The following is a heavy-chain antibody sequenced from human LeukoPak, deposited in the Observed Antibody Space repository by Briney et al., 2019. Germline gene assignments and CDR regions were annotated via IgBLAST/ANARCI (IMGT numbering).Heavy chain of an antibody. CDR2: IISIFGTA. V-gene: IGHV1-69*13. D-gene: IGHD5-12*01. CDR3: ETRRVNSGYDSAGFDF. CDR1: GGTFSSYA. J-gene: IGHJ4*01. Sequence: SVKVSCKASGGTFSSYAISWVLQAPGQGLKWMGGIISIFGTANYAQKFQGRVTITADESTSTAYMELSSLRSEDMFVYYCETRRVNSGYDSAGFDFWIGGTPFTVSS.